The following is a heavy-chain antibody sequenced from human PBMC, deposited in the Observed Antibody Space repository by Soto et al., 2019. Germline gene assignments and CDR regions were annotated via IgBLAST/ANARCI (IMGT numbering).Heavy chain of an antibody. CDR2: IIPIFGTA. CDR1: GGTFSSYA. CDR3: AIRADYYDSSGYYSD. J-gene: IGHJ3*01. V-gene: IGHV1-69*13. Sequence: ASVKVSCKASGGTFSSYAISWVRQAPGQGLEWMGGIIPIFGTANYAQKFQGRVTITADESTSTAYMELSSLRSEDTAVYYCAIRADYYDSSGYYSDWGQGTMVTVSS. D-gene: IGHD3-22*01.